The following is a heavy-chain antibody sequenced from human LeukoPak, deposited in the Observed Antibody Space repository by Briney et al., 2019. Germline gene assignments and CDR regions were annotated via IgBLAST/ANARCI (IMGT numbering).Heavy chain of an antibody. Sequence: PSETLSLTCTVSGGSISSYYWSWIQQPPGKGLEWIGYIYYSGSTNYNPSLKSRVTISVDTSKNQFSLKLSSVTAADTAVYYCARGPGELFDYWGQGTLVTVSS. J-gene: IGHJ4*02. CDR2: IYYSGST. CDR3: ARGPGELFDY. CDR1: GGSISSYY. D-gene: IGHD1-7*01. V-gene: IGHV4-59*01.